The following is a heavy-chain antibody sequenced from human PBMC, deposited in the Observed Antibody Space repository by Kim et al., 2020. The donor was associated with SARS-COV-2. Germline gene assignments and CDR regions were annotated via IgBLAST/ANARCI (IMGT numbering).Heavy chain of an antibody. CDR2: IYYSGST. Sequence: SETLSLTCTVSGGSISSGGYYWSWIRQHPGKGLEWIGYIYYSGSTYYNPSLKSRVTISVDTSKNQFSLKLSSVTAADTAVYYCAREVPPSGYDYVWGSYRHGWFDPWGQGTLVTVSS. D-gene: IGHD3-16*02. CDR3: AREVPPSGYDYVWGSYRHGWFDP. J-gene: IGHJ5*02. CDR1: GGSISSGGYY. V-gene: IGHV4-31*03.